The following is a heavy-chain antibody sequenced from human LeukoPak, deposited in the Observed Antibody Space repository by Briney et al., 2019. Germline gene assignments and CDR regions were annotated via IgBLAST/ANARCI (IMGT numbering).Heavy chain of an antibody. V-gene: IGHV3-7*01. CDR2: IKEDGSRK. Sequence: GGSLRLSCAASGFTFSSYGMHWVRQAPGKGLEWVANIKEDGSRKYYVDSVKGRFTISRDNAKNSQYLQMNSLRVEDTAVYYCARMGRLDYWGQGTLVAVSS. J-gene: IGHJ4*02. CDR1: GFTFSSYG. CDR3: ARMGRLDY. D-gene: IGHD5-24*01.